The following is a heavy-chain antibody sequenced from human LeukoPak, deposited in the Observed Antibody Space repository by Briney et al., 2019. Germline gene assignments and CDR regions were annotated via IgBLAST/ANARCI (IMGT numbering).Heavy chain of an antibody. J-gene: IGHJ4*02. CDR1: GLSFSSYD. CDR3: ARDYGDLDY. CDR2: IGSSSSYI. D-gene: IGHD2-21*02. V-gene: IGHV3-21*01. Sequence: GGSLRLSCAASGLSFSSYDMVWVRQPPGKGLEWVSSIGSSSSYIYYADSVKGRFTISRDNAKNSLYLQMNSLRAEGTAVYFCARDYGDLDYWGQGTLVTVSS.